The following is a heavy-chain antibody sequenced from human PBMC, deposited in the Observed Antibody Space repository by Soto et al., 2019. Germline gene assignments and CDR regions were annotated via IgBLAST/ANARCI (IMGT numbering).Heavy chain of an antibody. CDR3: AREYTYGSNFFDC. D-gene: IGHD5-18*01. Sequence: QVQLQESGPGLVKPSQTLSLTCTVSGGSISSAAYYWSWIRQHPGKGLEWIGYIPHSGSTYYTPSLKTRVIISADTSKNQFSVNLTSLTAADTAVYYCAREYTYGSNFFDCWGQGALVTVSS. CDR1: GGSISSAAYY. CDR2: IPHSGST. V-gene: IGHV4-31*03. J-gene: IGHJ4*02.